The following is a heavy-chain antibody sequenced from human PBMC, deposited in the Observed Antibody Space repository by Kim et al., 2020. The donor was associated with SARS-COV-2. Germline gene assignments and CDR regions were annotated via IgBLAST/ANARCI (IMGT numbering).Heavy chain of an antibody. J-gene: IGHJ4*02. Sequence: RGSLRLSCAASGFTFGNYWMHWVRQAPGKGLVYVSRINSDGSSTNNADSVKGRFTISRDNAKNTLYLQMNSLRAEDTALYYCVRGANWGIGDYWGQGTLVTVSS. CDR1: GFTFGNYW. CDR2: INSDGSST. V-gene: IGHV3-74*01. CDR3: VRGANWGIGDY. D-gene: IGHD7-27*01.